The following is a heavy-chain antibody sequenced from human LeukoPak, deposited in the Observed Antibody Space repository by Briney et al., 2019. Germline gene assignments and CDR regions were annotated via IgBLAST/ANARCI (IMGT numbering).Heavy chain of an antibody. CDR1: GGSISSGSYY. V-gene: IGHV4-61*02. J-gene: IGHJ4*02. CDR3: AGTYYYDSSGYYDFFDY. Sequence: SETLSLTCTVSGGSISSGSYYWSWIRQPAGKGLEWIGRIYTSGSTNYNPSLKSRVTMSVDTSKNQFSLKLSSVTAADTAVYYCAGTYYYDSSGYYDFFDYWGQGTLVTVSS. D-gene: IGHD3-22*01. CDR2: IYTSGST.